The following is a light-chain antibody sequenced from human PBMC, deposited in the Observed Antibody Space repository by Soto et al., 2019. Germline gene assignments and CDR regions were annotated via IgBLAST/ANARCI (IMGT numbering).Light chain of an antibody. CDR2: GAS. J-gene: IGKJ1*01. V-gene: IGKV3-15*01. CDR1: QSVSNY. CDR3: QEYNTWPWT. Sequence: EIVLTQSPATLSLSPGERATLSCRASQSVSNYLAWYQQKPGQAPRVLIYGASTRATGIPARFTGSGSGTEFILTITSLQSEDSAVYYCQEYNTWPWTFGQGTKV.